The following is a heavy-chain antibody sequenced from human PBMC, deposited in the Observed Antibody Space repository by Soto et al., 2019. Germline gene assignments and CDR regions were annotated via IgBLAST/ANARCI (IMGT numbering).Heavy chain of an antibody. CDR2: IYTSGST. CDR3: ARGPEPPYSSRGAWFDP. CDR1: GGSISSYY. V-gene: IGHV4-4*07. D-gene: IGHD6-13*01. J-gene: IGHJ5*02. Sequence: TLSLTCTVSGGSISSYYWSWIRQPAGKGLEWIGRIYTSGSTNYNPSLKSRVTMSVDTSKNQFSLKLSSVTAADTAVYYCARGPEPPYSSRGAWFDPWGQGTLVTVSS.